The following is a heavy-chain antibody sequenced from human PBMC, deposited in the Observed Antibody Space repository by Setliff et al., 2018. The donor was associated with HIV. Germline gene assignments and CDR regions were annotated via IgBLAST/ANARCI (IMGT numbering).Heavy chain of an antibody. V-gene: IGHV3-9*01. CDR1: GFTFDDYA. J-gene: IGHJ3*02. Sequence: GGSLRLSCEASGFTFDDYAMHWGRQAPGKGLEWVAGINWNSVSRAYADSVQGRFTISRDNARNLVYLEMNSLRPEDTALYFCAKDYGDGHNWGAFDIWGQGIMVTVSS. D-gene: IGHD1-1*01. CDR2: INWNSVSR. CDR3: AKDYGDGHNWGAFDI.